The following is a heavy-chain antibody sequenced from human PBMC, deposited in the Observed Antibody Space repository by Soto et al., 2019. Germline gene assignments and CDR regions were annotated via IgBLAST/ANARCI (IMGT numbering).Heavy chain of an antibody. CDR3: ARPGRDWGSLEY. CDR1: GTSISSTNYY. V-gene: IGHV4-39*07. D-gene: IGHD7-27*01. J-gene: IGHJ4*02. Sequence: SETLSLTCTVSGTSISSTNYYWGWIRQPPGKGLEWITSIYYTGMTYYNPSLKSRVTISVDTSKNQFSLNLNSVTAADTAVYYCARPGRDWGSLEYWGQGTRVTVSS. CDR2: IYYTGMT.